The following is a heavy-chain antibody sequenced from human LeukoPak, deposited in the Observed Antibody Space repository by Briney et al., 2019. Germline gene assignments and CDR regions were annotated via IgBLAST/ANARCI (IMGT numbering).Heavy chain of an antibody. CDR2: INPNSGGT. CDR3: ARVAGYVDYFDY. CDR1: GYTFTGYY. J-gene: IGHJ4*02. D-gene: IGHD5-12*01. V-gene: IGHV1-2*02. Sequence: ASVRVSCKASGYTFTGYYMHGVRQAPGQGLEGMGWINPNSGGTNYAQKFQGRVTMTRDTSISTAYMELSRPRSDDTAVYYCARVAGYVDYFDYWGQGTLVTVSS.